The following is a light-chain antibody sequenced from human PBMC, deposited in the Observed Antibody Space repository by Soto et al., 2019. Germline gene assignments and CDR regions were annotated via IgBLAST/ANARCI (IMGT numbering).Light chain of an antibody. CDR3: HQRQSWPRT. J-gene: IGKJ1*01. V-gene: IGKV3-11*01. CDR1: QYVGTR. Sequence: IVLTQSPATLSSSPGETATLSCRASQYVGTRLAWYQHKPGQAPRLLIYCMSKRATGIPARFSGSGSGTDFTLTISNLAPEDFGVYYCHQRQSWPRTFGQGTKV. CDR2: CMS.